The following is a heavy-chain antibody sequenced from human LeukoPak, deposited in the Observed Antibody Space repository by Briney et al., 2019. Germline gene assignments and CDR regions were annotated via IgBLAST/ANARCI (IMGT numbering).Heavy chain of an antibody. CDR3: ARGGIAAAGYWFDP. D-gene: IGHD6-13*01. CDR1: GGSVSNGDHY. J-gene: IGHJ5*02. CDR2: IYYSGST. Sequence: SETLSLTCTVSGGSVSNGDHYWSWIRQHPGKGLEWIGHIYYSGSTYYNPSLKSRGIISVETSKNQFSLKLSSVTAADTAVYYCARGGIAAAGYWFDPWGQGTLVTVSS. V-gene: IGHV4-31*03.